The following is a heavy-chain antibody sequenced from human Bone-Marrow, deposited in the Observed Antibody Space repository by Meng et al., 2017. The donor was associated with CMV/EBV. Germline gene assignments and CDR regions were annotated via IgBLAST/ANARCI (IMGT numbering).Heavy chain of an antibody. J-gene: IGHJ6*02. CDR3: AKDYIGYYDFWSGYYTYYYYYGMDV. D-gene: IGHD3-3*01. V-gene: IGHV3-20*04. Sequence: GESLKISCAASGFTFDDYGMSWVRQAPGKGLEWVSGINWNGGSTGYADSVKGRFTISRDNAKNSLYLQMNSLRAEDTAVYYCAKDYIGYYDFWSGYYTYYYYYGMDVWGQGTTVTVSS. CDR2: INWNGGST. CDR1: GFTFDDYG.